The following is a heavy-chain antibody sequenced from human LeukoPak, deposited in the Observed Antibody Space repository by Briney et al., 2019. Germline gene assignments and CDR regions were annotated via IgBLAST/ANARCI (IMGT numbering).Heavy chain of an antibody. J-gene: IGHJ5*02. CDR2: XYYSGIS. CDR3: ARGQPGLLWFGEGYNWFDP. D-gene: IGHD3-10*01. Sequence: WIRQPPGKGXEXXGYXYYSGISDYTPSLKSRVTISVDTSKNQFSLNLSSVTAADTAVYYCARGQPGLLWFGEGYNWFDPWGQGTLVTVSS. V-gene: IGHV4-59*01.